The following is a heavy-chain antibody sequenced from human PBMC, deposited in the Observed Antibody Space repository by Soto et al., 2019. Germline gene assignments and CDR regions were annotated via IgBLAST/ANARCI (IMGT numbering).Heavy chain of an antibody. CDR2: INAYNGNT. CDR1: GFTFTDYV. CDR3: ARAIPGGYGYTALHY. V-gene: IGHV1-18*01. J-gene: IGHJ4*02. Sequence: QVQLVQSGAEVKKPGASVKVSCKASGFTFTDYVISRVRQAPGQGLEWMGWINAYNGNTNYAQKVQGRVTMTTDTSTTTAYLELRSLRSDDTAVYYCARAIPGGYGYTALHYWGQGTLVTVSS. D-gene: IGHD5-12*01.